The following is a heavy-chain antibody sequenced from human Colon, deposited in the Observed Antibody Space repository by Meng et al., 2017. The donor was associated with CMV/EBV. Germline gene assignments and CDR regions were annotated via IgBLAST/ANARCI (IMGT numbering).Heavy chain of an antibody. Sequence: LSLTCTVSGGSVSGGSYYWTWIRQAPGKGLEWIGYIYNSVSTNYNPSLKGRVTISVDTSKNQFSLKLTSVTAADTAVYYCARDQPADYWGQGTLVTVSS. CDR3: ARDQPADY. CDR2: IYNSVST. J-gene: IGHJ4*02. V-gene: IGHV4-61*01. CDR1: GGSVSGGSYY.